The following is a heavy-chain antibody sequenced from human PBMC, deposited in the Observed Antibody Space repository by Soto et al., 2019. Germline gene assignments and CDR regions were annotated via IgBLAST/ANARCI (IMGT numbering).Heavy chain of an antibody. CDR1: GYTFTNYG. V-gene: IGHV1-3*01. CDR3: ARAEYDNRGYYSHYGRDV. CDR2: INAGNGNT. Sequence: QVQLVQSGAEVKKPGASVKVSCKASGYTFTNYGMHWVRQAPGQRLEWMGWINAGNGNTKYSPKFEGRVTITRDTSARTACMDLSSLRSEDTAVYHCARAEYDNRGYYSHYGRDVWGQGTTVTVSS. D-gene: IGHD3-22*01. J-gene: IGHJ6*02.